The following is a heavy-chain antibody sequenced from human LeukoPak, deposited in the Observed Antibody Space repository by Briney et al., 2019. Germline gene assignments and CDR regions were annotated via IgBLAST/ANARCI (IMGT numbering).Heavy chain of an antibody. CDR3: ARLLYCSSTSCYSHYYYYMDV. V-gene: IGHV4-34*01. CDR2: INRSGST. D-gene: IGHD2-2*01. CDR1: GGSFSGYY. Sequence: SETLSLTCAVYGGSFSGYYWSWIRQPPGKGLEWIGEINRSGSTNYNPSLKSRVTISVDTSKNQFSLKLSSVTAADTAVYYCARLLYCSSTSCYSHYYYYMDVWGKGTTVTVSS. J-gene: IGHJ6*03.